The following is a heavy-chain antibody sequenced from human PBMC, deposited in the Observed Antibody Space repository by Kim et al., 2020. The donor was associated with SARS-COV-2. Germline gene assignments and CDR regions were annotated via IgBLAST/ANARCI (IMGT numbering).Heavy chain of an antibody. V-gene: IGHV1-3*01. J-gene: IGHJ5*02. Sequence: AAVKVSCKASGYTFTSYAMHWVRQAPGQRLEWMGWINAGNGNTKYSQKFQGRVTITRDTSASTAYMELSSLRSEDTAVYYCARQAMEWELQSWFDPWGQGTLVTVSS. CDR2: INAGNGNT. D-gene: IGHD1-26*01. CDR3: ARQAMEWELQSWFDP. CDR1: GYTFTSYA.